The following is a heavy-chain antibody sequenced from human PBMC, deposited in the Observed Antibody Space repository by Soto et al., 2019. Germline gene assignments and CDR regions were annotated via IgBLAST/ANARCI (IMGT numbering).Heavy chain of an antibody. CDR1: GFTFSSYA. Sequence: PGGSLRLSCAASGFTFSSYAMSWVRQAPGKGLEWVPAISGSGGSTYYADSVKGRFTISRDNSKNTLYLQMNSLRAEDTAVYYCARRLGSYSLYDAFDIWGQGTMVTVSS. V-gene: IGHV3-23*01. J-gene: IGHJ3*02. CDR2: ISGSGGST. D-gene: IGHD1-26*01. CDR3: ARRLGSYSLYDAFDI.